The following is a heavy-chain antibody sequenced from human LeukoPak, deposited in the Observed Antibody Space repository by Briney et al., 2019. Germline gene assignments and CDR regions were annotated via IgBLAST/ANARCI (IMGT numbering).Heavy chain of an antibody. CDR3: ARVGTQQLVLPYYFDY. CDR2: INAGNGNT. V-gene: IGHV1-3*01. CDR1: GYTFTSYA. J-gene: IGHJ4*02. Sequence: GASVKVSCKASGYTFTSYAMHWVRQAPGQRLEWMGWINAGNGNTKHSQKFQGRVTITRDTSASTAYMELSSLRSEDTAVYYCARVGTQQLVLPYYFDYWGQGTLVTVSS. D-gene: IGHD6-13*01.